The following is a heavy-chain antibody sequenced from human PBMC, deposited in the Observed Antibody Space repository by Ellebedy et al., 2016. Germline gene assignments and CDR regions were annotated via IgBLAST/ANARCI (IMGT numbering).Heavy chain of an antibody. CDR1: GGSITTRNF. CDR3: ARDFGSSTFDF. J-gene: IGHJ4*02. CDR2: IFHSGTA. D-gene: IGHD2-15*01. Sequence: SETLSLTCTVSGGSITTRNFWGWIRPPPGKGLEWIGNIFHSGTAYFNPSLKSRVSMSIDTSKNQFSLKMTSATAADTAVYYCARDFGSSTFDFWGLGTLVTVSP. V-gene: IGHV4-39*01.